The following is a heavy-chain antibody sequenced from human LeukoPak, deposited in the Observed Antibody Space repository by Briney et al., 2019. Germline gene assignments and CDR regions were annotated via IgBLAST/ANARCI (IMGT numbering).Heavy chain of an antibody. D-gene: IGHD3-10*01. J-gene: IGHJ4*02. CDR2: VYYTGST. Sequence: SETLSLTCTVSGGSISSYYWSWVRQPPGKGLEWIGFVYYTGSTNYSPSLKSRVTISVDTSKNQFSLKLSSVTAADTAVYYCARDKAITMVRGVMNYWGQGTLVTVSS. CDR1: GGSISSYY. CDR3: ARDKAITMVRGVMNY. V-gene: IGHV4-59*01.